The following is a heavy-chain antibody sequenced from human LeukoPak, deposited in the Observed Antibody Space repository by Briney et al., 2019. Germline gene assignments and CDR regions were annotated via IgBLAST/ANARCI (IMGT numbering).Heavy chain of an antibody. CDR1: GFSLSTSGVG. CDR3: ARARSSGYYYVYAFDI. CDR2: IYYSGST. V-gene: IGHV4-61*08. Sequence: SGPTLVNPTQTLTLTCTFSGFSLSTSGVGVGWIRQPPGKALEWIGYIYYSGSTNYNPSLKSRVTISVDTSKNQFSLKLSSVTAADTAVYYCARARSSGYYYVYAFDIWGQGTMVTVSS. J-gene: IGHJ3*02. D-gene: IGHD3-22*01.